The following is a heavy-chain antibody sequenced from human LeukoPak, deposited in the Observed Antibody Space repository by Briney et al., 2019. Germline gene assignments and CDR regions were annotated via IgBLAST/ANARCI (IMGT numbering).Heavy chain of an antibody. CDR2: IKQDGSEK. J-gene: IGHJ4*02. CDR1: GFTFSSYW. Sequence: GGSLRRYCSAYGFTFSSYWMSWVRQAPGKGLEWVANIKQDGSEKYYVDSVKGRFTISRDNAKNSLYLQMNSLRAEDTAVYYCARRSLRSTALDYRGQGTLVTVSS. V-gene: IGHV3-7*01. CDR3: ARRSLRSTALDY. D-gene: IGHD3-3*01.